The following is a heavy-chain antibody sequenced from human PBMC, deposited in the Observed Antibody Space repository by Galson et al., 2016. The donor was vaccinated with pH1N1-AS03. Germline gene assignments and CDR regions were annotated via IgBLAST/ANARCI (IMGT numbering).Heavy chain of an antibody. D-gene: IGHD1-26*01. CDR2: IDWDDDK. J-gene: IGHJ2*01. CDR3: ARGLRPYYYAMDV. CDR1: GFSLTTSGMC. V-gene: IGHV2-70*11. Sequence: PALVKPTQTLTLTCAISGFSLTTSGMCVNWIRQPPGKALEWLARIDWDDDKYFSTSLKTRLTISRDTSRNHVVLTLTNMGPEDTGTYFCARGLRPYYYAMDVWGRGTLVAVSS.